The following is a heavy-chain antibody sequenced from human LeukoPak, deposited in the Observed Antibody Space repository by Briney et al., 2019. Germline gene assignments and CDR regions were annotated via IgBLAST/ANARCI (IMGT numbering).Heavy chain of an antibody. V-gene: IGHV4-30-2*01. CDR1: GGSISSGGYS. J-gene: IGHJ2*01. CDR3: ARGDRGWYFDL. Sequence: SETLSLTCAVSGGSISSGGYSWSWIRQPPGKGLEWIGYIYHSGSTHYNPSLKSRVTISVDRSKNQFSLKLSSVTAADTAVYYCARGDRGWYFDLWGRGTLVTVSS. CDR2: IYHSGST. D-gene: IGHD3-16*01.